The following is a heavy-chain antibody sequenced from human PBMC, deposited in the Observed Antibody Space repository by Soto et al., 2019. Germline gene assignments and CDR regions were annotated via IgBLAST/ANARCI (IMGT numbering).Heavy chain of an antibody. Sequence: SETLSLTCTVSGGSISSSSYYWGWIRQPPGKGLEWIGSIYYSGSTYYNPSLKSRVTISVDTSKNQFSLKLSSVTAADTAGYYCARDPNPSGLRFLEWLSTGSYWYFDLWGRGTLVTVSS. V-gene: IGHV4-39*07. CDR2: IYYSGST. D-gene: IGHD3-3*01. CDR3: ARDPNPSGLRFLEWLSTGSYWYFDL. J-gene: IGHJ2*01. CDR1: GGSISSSSYY.